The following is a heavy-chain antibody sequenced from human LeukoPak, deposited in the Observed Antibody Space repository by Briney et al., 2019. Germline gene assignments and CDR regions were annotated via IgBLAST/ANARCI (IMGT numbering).Heavy chain of an antibody. CDR1: GESFSGYY. Sequence: KTSETLSLTCAVYGESFSGYYWSWIRQPPGKGLEWIGEINHSGSTNYNPSLKSRVTISVDTSKNQFSLKLSSMTAADTAVYYCARGHGYPYGMDVWGKGTTVTVSS. V-gene: IGHV4-34*01. CDR3: ARGHGYPYGMDV. CDR2: INHSGST. J-gene: IGHJ6*04. D-gene: IGHD5-18*01.